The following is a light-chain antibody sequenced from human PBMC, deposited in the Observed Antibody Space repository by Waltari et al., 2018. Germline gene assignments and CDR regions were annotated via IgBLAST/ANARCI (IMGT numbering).Light chain of an antibody. V-gene: IGLV2-23*02. CDR1: SNDIGSYNL. J-gene: IGLJ2*01. CDR2: EVN. CDR3: CSYAGSRTQIL. Sequence: QSALTQPASVSGSPGQSITIPCRGPSNDIGSYNLVSWYQQYPGKAPTLVIYEVNKRPSSISSRFSGSKSGSRASLTISGLQADDEADYYCCSYAGSRTQILFGGGTKLTVL.